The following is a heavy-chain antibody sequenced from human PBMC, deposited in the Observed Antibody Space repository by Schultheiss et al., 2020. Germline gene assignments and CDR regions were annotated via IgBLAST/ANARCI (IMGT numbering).Heavy chain of an antibody. Sequence: GGSLRLSCAASGFTFSGSAMHWVRQAPGKGLEWVSSISSSSSYIYYADSVKGRFTISRDNSKNTLYLQMNSLKTEDTAVYYCTTDLLGYSSAPQKYYYYGMDVWGQGTTVTVSS. CDR1: GFTFSGSA. D-gene: IGHD4-11*01. V-gene: IGHV3-21*03. J-gene: IGHJ6*02. CDR3: TTDLLGYSSAPQKYYYYGMDV. CDR2: ISSSSSYI.